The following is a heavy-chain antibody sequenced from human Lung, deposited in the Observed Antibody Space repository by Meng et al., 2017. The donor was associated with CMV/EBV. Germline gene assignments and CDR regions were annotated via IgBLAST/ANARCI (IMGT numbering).Heavy chain of an antibody. CDR2: IYYSGST. V-gene: IGHV4-30-4*08. D-gene: IGHD5-18*01. J-gene: IGHJ4*02. Sequence: VPPQGSAPGLVKPSQAPAPTATVPGGSISSGDYYWSWIRQPPGKGLEWIGYIYYSGSTYYNPSLKSRVTISVDTSKNQFSLKLSSVTAADTAVYYCARALDTAMVTFDYWGQGTLVTV. CDR1: GGSISSGDYY. CDR3: ARALDTAMVTFDY.